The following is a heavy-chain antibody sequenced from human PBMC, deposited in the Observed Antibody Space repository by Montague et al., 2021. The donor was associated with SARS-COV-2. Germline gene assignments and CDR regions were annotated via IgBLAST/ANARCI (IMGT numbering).Heavy chain of an antibody. J-gene: IGHJ6*02. CDR2: ISSSSSYI. Sequence: SLRLYCAASGFTFNGYWMHWVRQAPGKGLEWVSSISSSSSYIYYADSVKGRFTISRDNAKNSLYLQMNSLRAEDTAVYYCARDPLDYGLWSSGSYYNAYYYYYGMDVWGQGTTVTVSS. CDR3: ARDPLDYGLWSSGSYYNAYYYYYGMDV. V-gene: IGHV3-21*01. CDR1: GFTFNGYW. D-gene: IGHD3-10*01.